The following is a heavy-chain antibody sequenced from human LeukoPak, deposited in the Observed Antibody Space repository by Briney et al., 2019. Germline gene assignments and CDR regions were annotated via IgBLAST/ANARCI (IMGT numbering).Heavy chain of an antibody. J-gene: IGHJ4*02. Sequence: AGGSLRLSCAASGFTFSTYYMAWVRQAPGKGLEWVANIKQDGSGKYYGGSVKGRFTISRDNAKNSLYLQLNSLGVEDTAVYFCAGGFGFLIESWGQGALVTVSS. CDR1: GFTFSTYY. D-gene: IGHD3-3*01. V-gene: IGHV3-7*04. CDR3: AGGFGFLIES. CDR2: IKQDGSGK.